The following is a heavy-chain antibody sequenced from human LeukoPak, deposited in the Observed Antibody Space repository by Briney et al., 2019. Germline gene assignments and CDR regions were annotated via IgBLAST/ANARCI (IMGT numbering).Heavy chain of an antibody. CDR3: SRRRGSGRTDY. J-gene: IGHJ4*02. D-gene: IGHD3-10*01. CDR1: GYNFTSHW. CDR2: IFPGDSDT. Sequence: GESLKISCKGSGYNFTSHWIGWVRQMPGKGLEWMGIIFPGDSDTRYSPSFQGQVTISADKSINTVYLQWSSLKASDTAMYFCSRRRGSGRTDYWGQGTLVTVSS. V-gene: IGHV5-51*01.